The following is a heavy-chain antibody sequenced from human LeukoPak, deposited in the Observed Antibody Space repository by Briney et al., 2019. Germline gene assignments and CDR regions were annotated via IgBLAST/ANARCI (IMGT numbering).Heavy chain of an antibody. CDR2: IYHSGST. J-gene: IGHJ4*02. V-gene: IGHV4-30-2*01. Sequence: SETLSLTCTVSGGSISSGGYYWSWIRQPPGKGLERIGYIYHSGSTYYNPSLKSRVTISVDRSKNQFSLKLSSVTAADTAVYYCARATPITIFGVVIPTRFDYWGQGTLVTVSS. CDR1: GGSISSGGYY. D-gene: IGHD3-3*01. CDR3: ARATPITIFGVVIPTRFDY.